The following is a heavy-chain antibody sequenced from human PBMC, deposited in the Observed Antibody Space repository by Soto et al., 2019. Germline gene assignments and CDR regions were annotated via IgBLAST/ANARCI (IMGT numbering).Heavy chain of an antibody. J-gene: IGHJ4*02. CDR1: AFTFSTYW. Sequence: PGGSLRLSCAASAFTFSTYWMSWVRQAPGKGLEWVANIKQDGSEKYYVDSVKGRFTISRDNAKNSLYLQMNSLRAEGTAVYYCARGSTYYYDSSGYYIYYFDYWGQGTLVTVSS. CDR2: IKQDGSEK. CDR3: ARGSTYYYDSSGYYIYYFDY. D-gene: IGHD3-22*01. V-gene: IGHV3-7*03.